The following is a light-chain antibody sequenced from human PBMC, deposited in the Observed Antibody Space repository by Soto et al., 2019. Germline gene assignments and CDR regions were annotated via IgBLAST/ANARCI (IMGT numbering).Light chain of an antibody. CDR2: GAS. J-gene: IGKJ3*01. CDR3: LHEGA. V-gene: IGKV3-20*01. Sequence: EIVLTQSPGTLSLSPGERATLSCRASQSVTSNYLAWYQQKPGQAPKLLIYGASIRATGIPDRFSGSGSGTDFSLTINRLVLEDFAVYFGLHEGAFGPGTNVDMK. CDR1: QSVTSNY.